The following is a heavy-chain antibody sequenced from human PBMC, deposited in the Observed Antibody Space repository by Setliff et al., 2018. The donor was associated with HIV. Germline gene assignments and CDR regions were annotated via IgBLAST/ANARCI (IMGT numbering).Heavy chain of an antibody. CDR3: ARDWNHYFYYMDV. CDR1: GGSLNDYY. J-gene: IGHJ6*03. CDR2: INHSGST. V-gene: IGHV4-34*01. D-gene: IGHD1-1*01. Sequence: PSETLSLTCAVCGGSLNDYYWSWIRLPPGKGLEWIGEINHSGSTNYNPSLKSRVTISVDTSKNQFSLKLTSVTAADTAVYYCARDWNHYFYYMDVWGKGTTVTVSS.